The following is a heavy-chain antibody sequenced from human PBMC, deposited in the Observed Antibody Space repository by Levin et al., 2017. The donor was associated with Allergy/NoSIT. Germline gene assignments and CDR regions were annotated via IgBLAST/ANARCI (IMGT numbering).Heavy chain of an antibody. D-gene: IGHD6-19*01. CDR3: ARGVAGTRELFDY. V-gene: IGHV1-69*13. CDR1: GGTFSSYA. Sequence: SVKVSCKASGGTFSSYAISWVRQAPGQGLEWMGGIIPIFGTANYAQKFQGRVTITADESTSTAYMELSSLRSEDTAVYYCARGVAGTRELFDYWGQGTLVTVSS. J-gene: IGHJ4*02. CDR2: IIPIFGTA.